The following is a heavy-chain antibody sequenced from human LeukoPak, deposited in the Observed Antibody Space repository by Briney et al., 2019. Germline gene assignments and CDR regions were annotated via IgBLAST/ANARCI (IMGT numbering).Heavy chain of an antibody. Sequence: PGGSLRLSCATSGFIFNNYAMTWVRQAPGKGLEWVSTISGRGDSTYDAHSVRGRFTISRDNSQNSLYLQMNSLRAEDTAVYYCAKGPRPDISVAHTLERWGQGTLVTVFS. J-gene: IGHJ4*02. CDR2: ISGRGDST. D-gene: IGHD6-19*01. CDR1: GFIFNNYA. CDR3: AKGPRPDISVAHTLER. V-gene: IGHV3-23*01.